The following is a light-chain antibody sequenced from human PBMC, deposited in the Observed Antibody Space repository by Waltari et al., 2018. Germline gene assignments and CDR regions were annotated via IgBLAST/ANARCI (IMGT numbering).Light chain of an antibody. CDR3: QQYYSTPYT. Sequence: DIVMTQSPDSLAVSLGERATIHCKSSQSILYSSNNTNYLAWYQQKPGQPPKLLIYWASTRESGVPDRFSGSGSGTDFTLTISSLQAEDVAVYYCQQYYSTPYTFGQGTKLEIK. J-gene: IGKJ2*01. V-gene: IGKV4-1*01. CDR2: WAS. CDR1: QSILYSSNNTNY.